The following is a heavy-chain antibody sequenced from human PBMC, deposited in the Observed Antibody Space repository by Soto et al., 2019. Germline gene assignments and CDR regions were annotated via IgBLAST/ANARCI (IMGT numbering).Heavy chain of an antibody. D-gene: IGHD3-10*01. CDR1: GFTFTIYV. CDR2: INPSGGIT. V-gene: IGHV1-46*01. J-gene: IGHJ4*02. CDR3: ARDPARQHRGPVFEY. Sequence: WASVKVAWKTSGFTFTIYVNHLVRQSPGQGLEWMGMINPSGGITSFAQKFQGRVTMTRDTSTSTVYMELSDLRSEDTAVYYCARDPARQHRGPVFEYCGQGHLVT.